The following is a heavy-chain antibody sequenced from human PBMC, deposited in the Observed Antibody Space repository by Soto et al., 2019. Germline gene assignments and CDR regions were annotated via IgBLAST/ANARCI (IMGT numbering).Heavy chain of an antibody. D-gene: IGHD3-10*01. CDR1: GYTFTNYG. CDR3: ARHPTGLWFGDGPDY. V-gene: IGHV1-18*01. J-gene: IGHJ4*02. CDR2: ISAYNGNT. Sequence: ASVKVSCKASGYTFTNYGISWVRQAPGQGLEWMGWISAYNGNTNYAQNLQGRVTMTTDISTSTGYMELRSLRSDDTAVYYCARHPTGLWFGDGPDYWGQGTLVTVSS.